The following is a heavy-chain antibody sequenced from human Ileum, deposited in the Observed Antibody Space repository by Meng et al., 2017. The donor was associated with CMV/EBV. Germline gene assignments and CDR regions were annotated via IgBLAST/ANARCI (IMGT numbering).Heavy chain of an antibody. CDR1: GGSISGYY. CDR2: VYSSGST. CDR3: ARGSSSWAFDY. Sequence: VRLQESGPGLVEPSETFALTCTVSGGSISGYYWSWIRQPATKGLEWIGRVYSSGSTDYNPSLQSRVTMSVDTSKNQFSLKLSSVTAADTAVYYCARGSSSWAFDYWGQGTLVTVSS. V-gene: IGHV4-4*07. D-gene: IGHD2-2*01. J-gene: IGHJ4*02.